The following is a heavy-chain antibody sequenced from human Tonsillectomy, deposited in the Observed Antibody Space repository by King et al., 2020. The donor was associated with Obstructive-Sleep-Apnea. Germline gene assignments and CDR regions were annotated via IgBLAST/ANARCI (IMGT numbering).Heavy chain of an antibody. Sequence: VQLVESGGGVVQPGRSLRLSCSASGFTFSTYAMHWVRQAPGKGLELVAVISYDGSSKYYADSVKGRFTVSRDNSKNTLYLQLNSLRAEESAVYFCARGGRLIRGGNYFDYWGQGTLVTVSS. D-gene: IGHD3-10*01. J-gene: IGHJ4*02. CDR2: ISYDGSSK. CDR3: ARGGRLIRGGNYFDY. V-gene: IGHV3-30*04. CDR1: GFTFSTYA.